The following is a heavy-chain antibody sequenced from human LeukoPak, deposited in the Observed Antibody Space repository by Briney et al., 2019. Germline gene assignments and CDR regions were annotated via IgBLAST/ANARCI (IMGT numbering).Heavy chain of an antibody. J-gene: IGHJ6*03. V-gene: IGHV4-34*01. CDR1: GGSSSGYY. CDR3: ARGLRYCSSTSCYEGPWYYYYYMDV. D-gene: IGHD2-2*01. Sequence: SETLSLTCAVYGGSSSGYYWSWIRQPPGKGLEWIGEINHSGSTNYNPSLKSRVTISVDTSKNQFSLKLSSVTAADTAVYYCARGLRYCSSTSCYEGPWYYYYYMDVWGKGTTVTVSS. CDR2: INHSGST.